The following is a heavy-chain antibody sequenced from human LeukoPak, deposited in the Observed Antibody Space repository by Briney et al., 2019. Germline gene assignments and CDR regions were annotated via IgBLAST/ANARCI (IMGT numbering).Heavy chain of an antibody. V-gene: IGHV1-18*01. CDR2: ISAYNGNT. D-gene: IGHD2-15*01. Sequence: GASVKVSCKTSGGTFSNYAISWVRQAPGQGLEWMGWISAYNGNTNYAQKLQGRVTMTTDTSTSTAYMELRSLRSDDTAVYYCARDRYCSGGSCYTGTIDYWGQGTLVTVSS. J-gene: IGHJ4*02. CDR1: GGTFSNYA. CDR3: ARDRYCSGGSCYTGTIDY.